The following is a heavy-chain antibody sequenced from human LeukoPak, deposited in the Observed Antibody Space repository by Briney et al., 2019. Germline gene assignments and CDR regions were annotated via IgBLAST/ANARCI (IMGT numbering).Heavy chain of an antibody. CDR1: GVSISNYY. CDR2: IYYDGST. Sequence: PSETLSLTCTFSGVSISNYYWSWIRQPPGKGLEWIGCIYYDGSTNYNPSLKSRVTISVDTSKNQFSLKLSSVTAADTAVYYCARAPLNYDFWSGYYFDYWGQGTLVTVSS. CDR3: ARAPLNYDFWSGYYFDY. D-gene: IGHD3-3*01. V-gene: IGHV4-59*01. J-gene: IGHJ4*02.